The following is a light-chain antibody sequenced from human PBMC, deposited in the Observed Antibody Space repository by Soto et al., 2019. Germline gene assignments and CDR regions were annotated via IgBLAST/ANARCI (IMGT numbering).Light chain of an antibody. J-gene: IGKJ1*01. V-gene: IGKV1-5*03. Sequence: IQLTQSPSSLSASVGDRVTITCRASQSISSWLAWYQQKPGKAPNLLIYKASSLESWVPSRFSGSGSGTEFTLTISSLQPDDFATYYCQQYNSYSVTFGQGTKVDI. CDR1: QSISSW. CDR2: KAS. CDR3: QQYNSYSVT.